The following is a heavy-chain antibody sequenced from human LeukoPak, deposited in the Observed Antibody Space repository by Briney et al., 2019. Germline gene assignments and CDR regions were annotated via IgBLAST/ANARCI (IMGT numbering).Heavy chain of an antibody. Sequence: GGSLRLSCAAYGFTFSDAWMSWVRQAPGKGLEWVGRIHSKTDGGTTDYAAPVKGRFTISRDDSRNMLYLQMNSLKTEDTAVYYCTTDRVRTTVTTRFDYWGQGTLVTVSS. J-gene: IGHJ4*02. V-gene: IGHV3-15*01. CDR3: TTDRVRTTVTTRFDY. D-gene: IGHD4-17*01. CDR1: GFTFSDAW. CDR2: IHSKTDGGTT.